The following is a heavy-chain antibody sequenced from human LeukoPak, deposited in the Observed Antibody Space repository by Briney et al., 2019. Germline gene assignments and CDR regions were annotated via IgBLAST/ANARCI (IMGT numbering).Heavy chain of an antibody. V-gene: IGHV4-4*07. CDR3: TRVMTTVNVFDI. Sequence: SDTLSLTCLVSGGSISNYYRSWIRQPAAQGLAWIGRIYSTGSTNYNPSLKSRVTMSVDMSKNQFSLKLNSVTAADTAVYYCTRVMTTVNVFDIWGQGTLVTVSS. CDR1: GGSISNYY. CDR2: IYSTGST. D-gene: IGHD4-17*01. J-gene: IGHJ3*02.